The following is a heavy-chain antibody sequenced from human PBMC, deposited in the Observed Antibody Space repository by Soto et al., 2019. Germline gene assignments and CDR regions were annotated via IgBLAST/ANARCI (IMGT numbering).Heavy chain of an antibody. CDR1: GYAFTTYG. CDR3: ARGRYGDY. Sequence: QVHLVQSGAEVKKPGASVKVSCKGSGYAFTTYGITWVRQAPGQGLEWMGWISAHNGNTNYAQKLQGRVTVPRDTSPSTAYMELRSLRSDDTAVYYWARGRYGDYWGQGALVTVSS. J-gene: IGHJ4*02. V-gene: IGHV1-18*01. D-gene: IGHD1-1*01. CDR2: ISAHNGNT.